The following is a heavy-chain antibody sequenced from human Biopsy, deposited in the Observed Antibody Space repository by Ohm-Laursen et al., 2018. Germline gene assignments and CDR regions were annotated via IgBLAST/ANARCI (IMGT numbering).Heavy chain of an antibody. J-gene: IGHJ5*02. CDR2: VHHDGRA. Sequence: GTLSLTCAVYGGTYSGYYWSWIRQPPGKGLEWIGEVHHDGRANYNPSLKSRFTISGDMSKKQFSLKLSGVTAADTAVYYCARFIVPSLHCSNGVCPIRWFDPWGQGTLVTVFS. V-gene: IGHV4-34*01. CDR3: ARFIVPSLHCSNGVCPIRWFDP. D-gene: IGHD2-2*01. CDR1: GGTYSGYY.